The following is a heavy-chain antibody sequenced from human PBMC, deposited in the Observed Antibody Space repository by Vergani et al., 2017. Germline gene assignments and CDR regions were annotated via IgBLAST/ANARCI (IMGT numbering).Heavy chain of an antibody. Sequence: QVQLQESGPGLVKPSQTLSLTCTVSGGSINSHNYYWSWIRQPAGKGLEWIGRIHTSGSTNYNPSLKSRVTMSEDTSKNQFSLNLTSVTAADTAVYFCARGSCLGCSCYKLLFDYRGQGILVTVAS. J-gene: IGHJ4*02. CDR2: IHTSGST. CDR1: GGSINSHNYY. CDR3: ARGSCLGCSCYKLLFDY. D-gene: IGHD3-22*01. V-gene: IGHV4-61*02.